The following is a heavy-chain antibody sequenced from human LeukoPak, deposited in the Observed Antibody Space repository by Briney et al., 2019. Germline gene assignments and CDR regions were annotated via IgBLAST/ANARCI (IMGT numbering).Heavy chain of an antibody. V-gene: IGHV4-59*02. CDR1: GGPVSGYF. D-gene: IGHD6-19*01. Sequence: SETLSLTCTVSGGPVSGYFWSWIRQPPGKGLEWIGYIHDNGRTTYNPSLRSRVTISIDTSKSQFSLKLNSLTTTDTAVYYCAREWRGSSGWYRTFDYWGQGTLVTVSS. J-gene: IGHJ4*02. CDR2: IHDNGRT. CDR3: AREWRGSSGWYRTFDY.